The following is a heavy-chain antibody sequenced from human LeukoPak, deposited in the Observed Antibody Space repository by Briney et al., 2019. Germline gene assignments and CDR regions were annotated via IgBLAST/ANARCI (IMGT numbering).Heavy chain of an antibody. Sequence: GGSLRLSCAASEFTFSNYAMDWVRQAPGKGLEWVSAISGSGGSTYYADSVKGRFTISRDNSKNTLYLQMNSLRAEDTAVYYCAKAPNEATCKWGQGTLVTVSS. V-gene: IGHV3-23*01. CDR1: EFTFSNYA. D-gene: IGHD2/OR15-2a*01. CDR2: ISGSGGST. CDR3: AKAPNEATCK. J-gene: IGHJ4*02.